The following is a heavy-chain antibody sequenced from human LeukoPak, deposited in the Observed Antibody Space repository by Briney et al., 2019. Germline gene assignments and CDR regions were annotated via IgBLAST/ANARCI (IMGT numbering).Heavy chain of an antibody. J-gene: IGHJ4*02. CDR2: INPNSGGT. Sequence: GASVKVSCKASGYTFTGYYMHWVRQAPGQGLEWMGWINPNSGGTNYAQKFQGRVTMTRDTSISTAYMELSRLRSDDTAVYYRARAHCSSTSCYVGIFDYWGQGTLVTVSS. D-gene: IGHD2-2*01. V-gene: IGHV1-2*02. CDR1: GYTFTGYY. CDR3: ARAHCSSTSCYVGIFDY.